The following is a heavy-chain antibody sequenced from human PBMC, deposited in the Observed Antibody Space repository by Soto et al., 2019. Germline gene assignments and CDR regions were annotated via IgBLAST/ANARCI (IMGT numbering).Heavy chain of an antibody. V-gene: IGHV3-30*18. CDR2: ISYDGSNK. Sequence: QVQLVESGGGVVQPGRSLRLSCAASGFTFSSYGMHWVRQAPGKGLEWVAVISYDGSNKYYADSVKGRFTISRDNSKNTLYLQMNSLRAEDTAVYYCAKDRKQWLGDAFDIWGQGTMVTVSS. CDR1: GFTFSSYG. D-gene: IGHD6-19*01. J-gene: IGHJ3*02. CDR3: AKDRKQWLGDAFDI.